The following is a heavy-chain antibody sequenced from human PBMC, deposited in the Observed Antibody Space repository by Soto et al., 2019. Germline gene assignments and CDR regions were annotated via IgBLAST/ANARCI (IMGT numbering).Heavy chain of an antibody. Sequence: ASVKVSCKASGYTFTGYYMHWVRQAPGQGLEWMGWINPNSGGTNYAQKFQGWVTMTRDASISTAYMELSRLRSDDTAVYYCARGGSLWFGELSAYYYGMDVWGQGTTVTVSS. J-gene: IGHJ6*02. CDR2: INPNSGGT. D-gene: IGHD3-10*01. V-gene: IGHV1-2*04. CDR3: ARGGSLWFGELSAYYYGMDV. CDR1: GYTFTGYY.